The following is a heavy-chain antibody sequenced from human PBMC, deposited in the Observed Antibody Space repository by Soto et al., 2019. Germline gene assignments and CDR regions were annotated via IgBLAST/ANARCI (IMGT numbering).Heavy chain of an antibody. CDR1: GFTFNTYW. CDR2: ANSDGSST. V-gene: IGHV3-74*03. D-gene: IGHD3-10*01. CDR3: TRVVRFGSAENSYSYGMDV. J-gene: IGHJ6*02. Sequence: EVQLVESGGGLVQPGGSLRLSCAASGFTFNTYWMHWVRQAPGKGLVWVSRANSDGSSTTYADSVKGRFTISRDNVRNPLYLQMNSLKAEDTAVYYCTRVVRFGSAENSYSYGMDVWGQGTTVTVSS.